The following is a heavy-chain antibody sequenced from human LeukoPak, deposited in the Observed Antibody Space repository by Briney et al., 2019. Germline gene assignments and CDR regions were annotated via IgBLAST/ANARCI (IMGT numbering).Heavy chain of an antibody. D-gene: IGHD3-10*01. CDR2: INSDGRST. V-gene: IGHV3-74*01. J-gene: IGHJ4*02. Sequence: GGSLRLSCAASGFTFSSYWMHWVRQAPGKGLVWVSRINSDGRSTSYADSVKGRFTISRDNAKNTLYLQMNSLRDEDTAVYYCARVRFGALLVDYWGQGTLVTVSS. CDR3: ARVRFGALLVDY. CDR1: GFTFSSYW.